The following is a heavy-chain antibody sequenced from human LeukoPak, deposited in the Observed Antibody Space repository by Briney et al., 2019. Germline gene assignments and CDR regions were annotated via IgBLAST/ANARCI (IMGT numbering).Heavy chain of an antibody. CDR3: ARHPYNSGWSRVDAFDI. V-gene: IGHV4-39*01. CDR2: IYYSGST. Sequence: SETLSLTCTVSGGSISSSRYYWGWIRQPPGKGLEWIVSIYYSGSTYYNPSLKRRVTISVDKSKNQFSLKLSSVTAADTAVYSCARHPYNSGWSRVDAFDIWGQGTMVTVSS. D-gene: IGHD6-19*01. CDR1: GGSISSSRYY. J-gene: IGHJ3*02.